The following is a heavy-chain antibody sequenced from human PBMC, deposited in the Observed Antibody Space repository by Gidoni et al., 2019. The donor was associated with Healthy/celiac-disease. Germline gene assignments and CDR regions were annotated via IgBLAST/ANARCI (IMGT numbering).Heavy chain of an antibody. CDR3: ARILSGYDLYGRFHRKRYFDY. CDR1: GFSLSNARMG. D-gene: IGHD5-12*01. V-gene: IGHV2-26*01. J-gene: IGHJ4*02. Sequence: QVTLKESGPVLVKHTETLTLTCTVSGFSLSNARMGVSWIRQPPGKALEWLAHIFSNDEKSYSTSLKSRLTISKDTSKSQVVLTMTNMDPVDTATYYCARILSGYDLYGRFHRKRYFDYWGQGTLVSVSS. CDR2: IFSNDEK.